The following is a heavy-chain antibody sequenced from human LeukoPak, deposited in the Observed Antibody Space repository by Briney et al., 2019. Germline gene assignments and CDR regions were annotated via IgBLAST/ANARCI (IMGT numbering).Heavy chain of an antibody. CDR3: ARDYYCSSTSCYLLPYCYYYYGMDV. D-gene: IGHD2-2*01. CDR1: GYTFTGYY. CDR2: INPNSGGT. Sequence: ASVKVSCKASGYTFTGYYMHWVRQAPGQGLEWMGWINPNSGGTNYAQKFQGRVTMTRDTSISTAYMELSRLRSDDTAVYYCARDYYCSSTSCYLLPYCYYYYGMDVWGQGTTVTVSS. V-gene: IGHV1-2*02. J-gene: IGHJ6*02.